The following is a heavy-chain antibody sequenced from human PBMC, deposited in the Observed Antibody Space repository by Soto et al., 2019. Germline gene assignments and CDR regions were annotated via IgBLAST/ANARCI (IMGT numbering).Heavy chain of an antibody. Sequence: GGSLRLSCAASGFTFSSYAMSWVRQAPGKGLEWVSAISGSGGSTYYADSVKGRFTISRDNSKNTLYLQMNSLRAEDTAVYYCAKVPGIAAAGIPRYFDYWGQGTLVTVSS. V-gene: IGHV3-23*01. CDR2: ISGSGGST. D-gene: IGHD6-13*01. CDR1: GFTFSSYA. J-gene: IGHJ4*02. CDR3: AKVPGIAAAGIPRYFDY.